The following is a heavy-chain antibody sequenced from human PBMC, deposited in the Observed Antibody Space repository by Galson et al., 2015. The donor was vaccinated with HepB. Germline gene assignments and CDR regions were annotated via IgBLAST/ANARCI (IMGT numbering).Heavy chain of an antibody. CDR3: ASRGGGYCSGGSCYSY. CDR1: GGSISSSSYY. CDR2: IYYSGST. D-gene: IGHD2-15*01. V-gene: IGHV4-39*01. Sequence: ETLSLTCTVSGGSISSSSYYWGWIRQPPGKGLEWIGSIYYSGSTYYNPSLKSRVTISVDTSKNQFSLKLSSVTAADTAVYYCASRGGGYCSGGSCYSYWGQGTLVTVSS. J-gene: IGHJ4*02.